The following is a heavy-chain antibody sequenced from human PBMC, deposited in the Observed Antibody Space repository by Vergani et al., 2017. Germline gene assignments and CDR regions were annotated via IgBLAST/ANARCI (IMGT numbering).Heavy chain of an antibody. D-gene: IGHD2-15*01. J-gene: IGHJ4*02. CDR2: TRYDGIVE. CDR3: ATAGAAYCRGASCYDFFEY. V-gene: IGHV3-30*02. Sequence: QVQLVESGGGVVQPGGSLRLSCAASGFTFTNYGMHWVRQAPGKGLEWVAFTRYDGIVEYYGDSVRGRFTISRDNSKNILYLQMNRLRPEDTAVYYCATAGAAYCRGASCYDFFEYWGQGTLVTVAS. CDR1: GFTFTNYG.